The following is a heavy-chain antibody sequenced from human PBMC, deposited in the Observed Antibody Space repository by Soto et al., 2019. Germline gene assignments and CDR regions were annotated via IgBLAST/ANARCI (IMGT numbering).Heavy chain of an antibody. V-gene: IGHV3-15*01. J-gene: IGHJ4*02. Sequence: EVQLVESGGGLGKPGGSLRLSCAGSGFTFRNAWMSWVRQAPGKGLEWVGRIKSKIDGGTTDYAAPVKGRFMISRDHSETTLFLQMNNLKIEATAVYYCTYYYVSTSHPRFDYWGQGTLVTVSS. CDR3: TYYYVSTSHPRFDY. CDR1: GFTFRNAW. D-gene: IGHD3-22*01. CDR2: IKSKIDGGTT.